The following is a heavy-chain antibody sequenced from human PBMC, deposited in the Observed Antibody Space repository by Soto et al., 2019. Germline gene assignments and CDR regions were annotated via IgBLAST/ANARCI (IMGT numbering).Heavy chain of an antibody. CDR2: ISDDGSNK. CDR3: AREADHSSSSASLDY. V-gene: IGHV3-30-3*01. CDR1: GFTFSSYA. D-gene: IGHD6-13*01. Sequence: QVQLVESGGGVVQPGRSLRLSCAASGFTFSSYAMHWVRQAPGKGLEWVAVISDDGSNKYYADSVKGRFTISRDNSKNTLYQQMNSLRAEDKAVYYCAREADHSSSSASLDYWGQGTLVTVSS. J-gene: IGHJ4*02.